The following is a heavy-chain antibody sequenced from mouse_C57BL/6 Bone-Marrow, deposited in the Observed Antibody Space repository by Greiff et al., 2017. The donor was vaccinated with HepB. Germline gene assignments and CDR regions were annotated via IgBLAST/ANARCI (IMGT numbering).Heavy chain of an antibody. CDR2: IDPENGDT. D-gene: IGHD2-3*01. CDR3: TTDDGTVYFDY. CDR1: GFNIKDDY. J-gene: IGHJ2*01. Sequence: VQLKQSGAELVRPGASVKLSCTASGFNIKDDYMHWVKQRPEQGLEWIGWIDPENGDTEYASKFQGKATITADTSSNTAYLQLSSLTSEDTAVYYCTTDDGTVYFDYWGQGTTLTVSS. V-gene: IGHV14-4*01.